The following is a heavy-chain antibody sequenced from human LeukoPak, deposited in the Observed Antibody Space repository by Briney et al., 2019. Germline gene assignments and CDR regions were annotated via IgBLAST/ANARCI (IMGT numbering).Heavy chain of an antibody. CDR3: ARDLPGQYGFDI. Sequence: MSSETLSLTCIVSGGSISSGSYYWSWIRQPAGKGLEWIGRVFTSGSTDYNPSFKSRVTISVDTSKKQVSLRLSSVTAADTAVYYCARDLPGQYGFDIWGQGTMVTVSS. D-gene: IGHD1-14*01. CDR1: GGSISSGSYY. J-gene: IGHJ3*02. V-gene: IGHV4-61*02. CDR2: VFTSGST.